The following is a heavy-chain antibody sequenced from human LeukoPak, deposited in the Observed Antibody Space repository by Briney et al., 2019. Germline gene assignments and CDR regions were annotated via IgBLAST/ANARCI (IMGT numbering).Heavy chain of an antibody. CDR1: GGSISSSSYY. Sequence: PSETLSLTCTVSGGSISSSSYYWGWIRQPPGKGLEWIGSIYYSGSTYYNPSLKSRVTISVDTSKNQFSLKLSSVTAADTAVYYCARRSSSSLDCWGQGTLVTVSS. D-gene: IGHD6-13*01. CDR3: ARRSSSSLDC. J-gene: IGHJ4*02. V-gene: IGHV4-39*07. CDR2: IYYSGST.